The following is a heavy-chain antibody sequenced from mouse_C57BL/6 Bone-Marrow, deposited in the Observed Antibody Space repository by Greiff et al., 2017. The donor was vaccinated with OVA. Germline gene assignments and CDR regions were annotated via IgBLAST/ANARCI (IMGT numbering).Heavy chain of an antibody. D-gene: IGHD2-4*01. CDR3: ARRGYYEYFDV. Sequence: QVQLQQPGAELVKPGASVKMSCKASGFTFTSYWITWVIQRPGQGLEWIGDFYPGSGSTNYNEKFKSKATLTVDTSSSTAYIQLSSLTSEDSAVYYCARRGYYEYFDVWGTVTTVTVSS. J-gene: IGHJ1*03. V-gene: IGHV1-55*01. CDR2: FYPGSGST. CDR1: GFTFTSYW.